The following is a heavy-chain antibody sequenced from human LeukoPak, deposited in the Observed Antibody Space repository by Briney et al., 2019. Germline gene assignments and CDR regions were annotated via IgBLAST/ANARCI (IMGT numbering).Heavy chain of an antibody. Sequence: SVKVSCKAFGYIFINYGISWVRQAPGQGLEWMGGIIPIFGTANYAQKFQGRVTITADESTSTAYMELSSLRSEDTAVYYCAATNYDVLTQLEYYYYYYYMDVWGKGTTVTISS. CDR1: GYIFINYG. CDR3: AATNYDVLTQLEYYYYYYYMDV. J-gene: IGHJ6*03. D-gene: IGHD3-9*01. CDR2: IIPIFGTA. V-gene: IGHV1-69*13.